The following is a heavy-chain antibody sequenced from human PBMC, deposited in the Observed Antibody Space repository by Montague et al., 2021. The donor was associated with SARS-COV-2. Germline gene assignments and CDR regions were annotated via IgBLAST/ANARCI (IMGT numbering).Heavy chain of an antibody. J-gene: IGHJ4*02. CDR2: IDWXXXK. V-gene: IGHV2-70*01. D-gene: IGHD3-9*01. CDR1: GFSLSTSGMC. CDR3: ARSHYDILTGYYTVFDY. Sequence: PALVKPTQTLTLTCTFSGFSLSTSGMCVSWIRQPPGKALEWLALIDWXXXKYYSTSLKTRLTISKDTSKNQVVLTMTNMDPVDTATYYCARSHYDILTGYYTVFDYWGQGTLVTVSS.